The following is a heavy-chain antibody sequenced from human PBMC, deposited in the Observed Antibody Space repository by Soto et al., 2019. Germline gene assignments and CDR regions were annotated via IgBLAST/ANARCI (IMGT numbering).Heavy chain of an antibody. CDR1: GYTFTSYA. D-gene: IGHD3-9*01. CDR3: ARDPVLRYFDWFPPSDDFDY. Sequence: ASVKVSCKASGYTFTSYAMHWVRQAPGQRLEWMGWINAGNGNTKYSQKFQGRVTITRDTSASTAYMELSSLRSEDTAVYYCARDPVLRYFDWFPPSDDFDYWGQGTLVTVSS. V-gene: IGHV1-3*01. J-gene: IGHJ4*02. CDR2: INAGNGNT.